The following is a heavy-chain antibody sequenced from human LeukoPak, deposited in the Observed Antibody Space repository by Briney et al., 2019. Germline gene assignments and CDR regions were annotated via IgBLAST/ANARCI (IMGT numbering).Heavy chain of an antibody. V-gene: IGHV4-34*01. CDR2: VQHSGRA. J-gene: IGHJ2*01. CDR1: GGSFTGYY. D-gene: IGHD3-10*01. CDR3: ARHKVAETMFRGINSHWFFDI. Sequence: SETLSLTCAVYGGSFTGYYWSWIRQPPGEGLEWIAQVQHSGRATVSDSLNRRVTISVDTSKNQFSLKVTSVTAADTAVYYCARHKVAETMFRGINSHWFFDIWGRGTLVTVSS.